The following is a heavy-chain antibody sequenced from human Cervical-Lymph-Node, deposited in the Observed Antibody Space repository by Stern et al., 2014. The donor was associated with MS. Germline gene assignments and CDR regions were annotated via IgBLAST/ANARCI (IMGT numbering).Heavy chain of an antibody. D-gene: IGHD3/OR15-3a*01. Sequence: VQLVESGAEVKKPGSSVRVSCKASGDTLSSHGFSGVRQVPGPGLQWMGGVILIFGQANYEHHFQSRGLIIAAESIKTGSMVMRSLRSEDTAVYYCARDNDFGTAHGMDVWGQGTMVTVSS. V-gene: IGHV1-69*01. CDR3: ARDNDFGTAHGMDV. CDR1: GDTLSSHG. CDR2: VILIFGQA. J-gene: IGHJ6*02.